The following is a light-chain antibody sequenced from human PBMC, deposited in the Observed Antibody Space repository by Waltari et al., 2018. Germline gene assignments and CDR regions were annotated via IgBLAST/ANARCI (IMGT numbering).Light chain of an antibody. V-gene: IGLV1-44*01. CDR3: AAWDDSLNGWV. Sequence: QYVLPQPPSASGTPGQTVTLSCSASRYNIGSNTVNWYQQFPGTAPKLLIYSSNQGPSAVPVLFSGSRSGTSASLAISGLQSDDEADYYCAAWDDSLNGWVYGGGNKLTVL. CDR2: SSN. CDR1: RYNIGSNT. J-gene: IGLJ3*02.